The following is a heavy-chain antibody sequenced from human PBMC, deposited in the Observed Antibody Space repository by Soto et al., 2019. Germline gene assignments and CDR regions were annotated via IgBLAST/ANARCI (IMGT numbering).Heavy chain of an antibody. D-gene: IGHD5-12*01. Sequence: EVQLVESGGGLVQPGGSLRLSCAASGFTFRSNWMSWVRQAPGKGLEWVANIKQDGSEKYYVDSVKGRFTISRDNAKNSLYLQMNSLRADDTAVYYCATSGGGWLQPQVWGQGTLVTVSS. CDR1: GFTFRSNW. CDR3: ATSGGGWLQPQV. J-gene: IGHJ4*02. CDR2: IKQDGSEK. V-gene: IGHV3-7*03.